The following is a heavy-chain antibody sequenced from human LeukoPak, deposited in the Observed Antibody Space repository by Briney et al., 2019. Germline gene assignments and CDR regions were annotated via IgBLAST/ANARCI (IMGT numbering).Heavy chain of an antibody. J-gene: IGHJ4*02. CDR3: ARGPGIVGARDSDY. D-gene: IGHD1-26*01. CDR1: GYTFTGYY. V-gene: IGHV1-2*02. CDR2: INPNSGGT. Sequence: ASVKVSCKASGYTFTGYYMHWVRQAPGQGLEWMGWINPNSGGTNYAQEFQGRVTMTRDTSISTAYMELSSLRSEDTAVYYCARGPGIVGARDSDYWGQGTLVTVSS.